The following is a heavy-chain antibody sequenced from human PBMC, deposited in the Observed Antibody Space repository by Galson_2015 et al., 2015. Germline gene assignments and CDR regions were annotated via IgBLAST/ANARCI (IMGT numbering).Heavy chain of an antibody. D-gene: IGHD3-16*01. Sequence: SLRLACAASGFTFSHYTMNWVRPAPGQGLVWASSVSGSPSDVYYAASLKGRCAVSRDHAKNSLYLLMHTLGAEDTAVYYCARESDYVTYRTYYQYYGLDVWGQGTTVTVSS. CDR3: ARESDYVTYRTYYQYYGLDV. CDR1: GFTFSHYT. CDR2: VSGSPSDV. J-gene: IGHJ6*02. V-gene: IGHV3-21*01.